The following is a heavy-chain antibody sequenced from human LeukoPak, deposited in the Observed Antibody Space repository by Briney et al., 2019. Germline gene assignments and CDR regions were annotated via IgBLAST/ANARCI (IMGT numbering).Heavy chain of an antibody. CDR2: INQGGSVK. J-gene: IGHJ4*02. D-gene: IGHD5/OR15-5a*01. V-gene: IGHV3-7*01. CDR1: GFTFSTYW. CDR3: VRLSRSVPNDY. Sequence: PGGSLRLSCAASGFTFSTYWMSWVRQPPGKGMGWVANINQGGSVKQHVDSVEGRFTVSRDNAKNSLFLQMNSLRAEDTAVYYCVRLSRSVPNDYWGQGTLVTVSS.